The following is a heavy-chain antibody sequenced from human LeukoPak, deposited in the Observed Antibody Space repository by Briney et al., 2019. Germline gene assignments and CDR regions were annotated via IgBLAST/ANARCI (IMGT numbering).Heavy chain of an antibody. V-gene: IGHV4-39*07. D-gene: IGHD1-26*01. J-gene: IGHJ3*02. CDR3: ARDGDGLSGSPTKAFDI. CDR2: IYYSGST. Sequence: SETLSLTCTVSGGSISSSSYYWGWIRQPPGKGLEWIGSIYYSGSTYYNPSLKSRVTISVDTSKNQFSLKLSSVTAADTAVYYCARDGDGLSGSPTKAFDIWGQGTMVTVSS. CDR1: GGSISSSSYY.